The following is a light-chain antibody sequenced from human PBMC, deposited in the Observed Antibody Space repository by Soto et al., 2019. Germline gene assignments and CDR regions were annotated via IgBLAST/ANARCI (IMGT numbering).Light chain of an antibody. CDR3: QQYGSSRRT. V-gene: IGKV3-20*01. CDR1: QSVSDY. J-gene: IGKJ1*01. Sequence: ENVLTQSPGTLSLAPGERATLSGRASQSVSDYLAWYQQKPGQAPRLLIYDASKRATGIPDRFSGSGSGTDFTLTISRLEPEDFAVYHCQQYGSSRRTFGQGTKVDIK. CDR2: DAS.